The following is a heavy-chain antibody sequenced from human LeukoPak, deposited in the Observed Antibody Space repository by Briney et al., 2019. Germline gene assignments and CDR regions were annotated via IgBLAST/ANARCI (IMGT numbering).Heavy chain of an antibody. CDR3: ARGPGDILTGYPYGMDV. D-gene: IGHD3-9*01. V-gene: IGHV3-30*04. J-gene: IGHJ6*04. CDR1: GFTFNTYA. CDR2: ISYDGSNK. Sequence: GGSLRLSCAASGFTFNTYAMHWVRQAPGKGLEWVAVISYDGSNKYYADSVKGRFTISRDNSKNTLYLQMNSLRAEDTAVYYCARGPGDILTGYPYGMDVWGKGTTVTVSS.